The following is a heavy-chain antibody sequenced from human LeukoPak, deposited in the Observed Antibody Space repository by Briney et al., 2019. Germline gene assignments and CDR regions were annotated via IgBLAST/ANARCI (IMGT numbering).Heavy chain of an antibody. CDR2: IYHSGST. V-gene: IGHV4-4*02. Sequence: PGGSLRLSCAASGFTFSSYEMNWVRQPPGKGLEWIGEIYHSGSTNYNPSLKSRVTISVDKSKNQFSLKLSSVTAADTAVYYCARLPDPWGQGTLVTVSS. CDR3: ARLPDP. CDR1: GFTFSSYEM. J-gene: IGHJ5*02.